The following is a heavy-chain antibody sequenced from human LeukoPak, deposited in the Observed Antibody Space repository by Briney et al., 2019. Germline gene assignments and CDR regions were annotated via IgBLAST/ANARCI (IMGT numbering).Heavy chain of an antibody. CDR1: GDSVSSNSAA. V-gene: IGHV6-1*01. CDR3: ASSSRRRGHTVFDL. Sequence: SQTLSLTCAISGDSVSSNSAAWNWIRQSPSRGLEWLGRTYYRSKGYNDYAVSVKSRITINPDTSKNQFSLQLNSVTPEDTAVYYCASSSRRRGHTVFDLWGRGTLVTVSS. D-gene: IGHD4-17*01. J-gene: IGHJ2*01. CDR2: TYYRSKGYN.